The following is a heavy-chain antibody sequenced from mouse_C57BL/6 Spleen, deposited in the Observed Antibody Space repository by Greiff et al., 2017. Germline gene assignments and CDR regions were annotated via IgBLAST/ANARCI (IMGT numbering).Heavy chain of an antibody. CDR2: INPSNGGT. CDR3: ARKLRLRGDYAMDY. V-gene: IGHV1-53*01. CDR1: GYTFTSYW. J-gene: IGHJ4*01. D-gene: IGHD3-2*02. Sequence: VQLQQPGTELVKPGASVKLSCKASGYTFTSYWMPWVKQRPGQGLEWIGNINPSNGGTNYNEKFKSKATLTVDKSSSTAYMQLSSLTSEDSAVYDCARKLRLRGDYAMDYWGQGTSVTVSA.